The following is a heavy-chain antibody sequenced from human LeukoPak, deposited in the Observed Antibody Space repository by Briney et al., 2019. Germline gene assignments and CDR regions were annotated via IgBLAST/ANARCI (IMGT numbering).Heavy chain of an antibody. CDR2: INPNSGGT. Sequence: ASVKVSCKASGYTFTGYYMHWVRQAPGQGLEWMGWINPNSGGTNYAQKFQGRVTMTRDTSISTAYMELSRLRADDTAVCYCARVLGGDFYYYGMDVWGQGTTVTVSS. J-gene: IGHJ6*02. V-gene: IGHV1-2*02. D-gene: IGHD2-21*01. CDR3: ARVLGGDFYYYGMDV. CDR1: GYTFTGYY.